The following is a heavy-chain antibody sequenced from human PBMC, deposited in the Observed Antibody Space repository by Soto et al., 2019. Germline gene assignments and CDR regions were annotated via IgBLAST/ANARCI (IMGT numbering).Heavy chain of an antibody. CDR3: TRDPYDILTGYYMDV. Sequence: GGSLRLSCAASGFTFSDYGVSWFRQAPGKGLEWVAFIRSKTHGGTTEYAPSVQGRFTISRDDSKSIAYLQMNSLKTEDTAVYYCTRDPYDILTGYYMDVWGQGTTVTVS. V-gene: IGHV3-49*03. CDR2: IRSKTHGGTT. CDR1: GFTFSDYG. J-gene: IGHJ6*03. D-gene: IGHD3-9*01.